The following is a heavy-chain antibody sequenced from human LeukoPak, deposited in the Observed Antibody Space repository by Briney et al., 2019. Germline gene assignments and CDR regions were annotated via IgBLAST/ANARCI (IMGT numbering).Heavy chain of an antibody. CDR2: IRSKAYGGTT. Sequence: GGSLRLSCAASGFTFSSYSMNWVRQAPGKGLEWVGFIRSKAYGGTTEYAASVKGRFTISRDDSKSIAYLQMNSLKTEDTAVYYCTRGEDYDILTGYYDYWGQGTLVTVSS. CDR1: GFTFSSYS. D-gene: IGHD3-9*01. J-gene: IGHJ4*02. CDR3: TRGEDYDILTGYYDY. V-gene: IGHV3-49*04.